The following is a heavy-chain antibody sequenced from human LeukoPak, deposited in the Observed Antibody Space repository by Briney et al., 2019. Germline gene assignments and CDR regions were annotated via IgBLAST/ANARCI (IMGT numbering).Heavy chain of an antibody. Sequence: GGSLRLSCAASGFTFSSYAMSWVRQAPGKGLEWVSAISGSGGSTYYADSVRGRFTISRDNSKNTLCLQMNSLRAEDTAVYYCAKDSKEYGAYYYYGMDVWGQGTTVTVSS. V-gene: IGHV3-23*01. CDR3: AKDSKEYGAYYYYGMDV. D-gene: IGHD4-17*01. CDR2: ISGSGGST. CDR1: GFTFSSYA. J-gene: IGHJ6*02.